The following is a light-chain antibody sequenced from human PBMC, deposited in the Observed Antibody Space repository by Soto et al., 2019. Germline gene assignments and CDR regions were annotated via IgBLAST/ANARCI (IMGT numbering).Light chain of an antibody. CDR2: GAS. CDR1: QSVSSSY. Sequence: EIVLTQAPGTLSLSPGERATLSCRARQSVSSSYLAWYQQRPGQAPRLLIYGASSRATGIPDRFSGSGSGTDFTLTISRLEPEDFAVSYCQQYGSSPPWTFGQGTKVDIK. CDR3: QQYGSSPPWT. J-gene: IGKJ1*01. V-gene: IGKV3-20*01.